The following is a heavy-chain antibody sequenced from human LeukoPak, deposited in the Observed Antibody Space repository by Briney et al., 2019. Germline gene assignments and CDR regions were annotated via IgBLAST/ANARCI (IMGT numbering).Heavy chain of an antibody. CDR1: GGSISSSSYY. D-gene: IGHD2-15*01. V-gene: IGHV4-39*01. CDR3: ARQGYCSGGSCYVAFDI. J-gene: IGHJ3*02. Sequence: SETLSLTCTVSGGSISSSSYYWGWIRQPPGKGLEWIGSIYYSGSTYYNPALKSRVTISVDTYKNQFSLKLSSVTDADTAVYYCARQGYCSGGSCYVAFDIWGEGTMVTVSS. CDR2: IYYSGST.